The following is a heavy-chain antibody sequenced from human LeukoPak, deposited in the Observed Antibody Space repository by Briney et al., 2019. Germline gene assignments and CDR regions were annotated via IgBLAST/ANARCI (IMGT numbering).Heavy chain of an antibody. D-gene: IGHD3-22*01. CDR2: IIPIFGTA. Sequence: ASVKVSCKASGDTFSSYAISWVRQAPGQGLEWMGGIIPIFGTANYAQKFQGRVTITADESTSTAYMELSSVTAADTAVYYCAREDYYDSSGYVPHDAFDIWGQGKMVTVSS. CDR1: GDTFSSYA. V-gene: IGHV1-69*13. J-gene: IGHJ3*02. CDR3: AREDYYDSSGYVPHDAFDI.